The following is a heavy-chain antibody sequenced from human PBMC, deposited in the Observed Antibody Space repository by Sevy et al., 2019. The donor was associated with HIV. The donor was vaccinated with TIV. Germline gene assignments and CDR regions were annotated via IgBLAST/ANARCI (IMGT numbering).Heavy chain of an antibody. V-gene: IGHV3-30*04. CDR1: GFTFSSSA. CDR3: ARDMADRPIAVAGNFYYYYSMDV. CDR2: ISHDGTNK. Sequence: GGSLRLSCAASGFTFSSSAMHWVRQAPAKGLEWVALISHDGTNKYYADSVKGRFTISRDNSKNTLYLQMNSLRAEDTAVYYCARDMADRPIAVAGNFYYYYSMDVWGQGTMVTVSS. J-gene: IGHJ6*02. D-gene: IGHD6-19*01.